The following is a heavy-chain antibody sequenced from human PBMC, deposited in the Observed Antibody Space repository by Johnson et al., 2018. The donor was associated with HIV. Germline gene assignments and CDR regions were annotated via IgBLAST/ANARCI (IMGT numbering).Heavy chain of an antibody. J-gene: IGHJ3*02. D-gene: IGHD2-8*02. CDR3: AKDPVQGVGLDI. CDR2: VWYDGSNK. Sequence: QVQLVESGGGLKQPGGSLRLSCAASGFTFSSYGMHWVRQAPGKGLEWVAAVWYDGSNKYYADSVKGRFTISRDNSKNTLYLQMNSLRAEDTAVYYCAKDPVQGVGLDIWGQGTMVTVSS. V-gene: IGHV3-30*02. CDR1: GFTFSSYG.